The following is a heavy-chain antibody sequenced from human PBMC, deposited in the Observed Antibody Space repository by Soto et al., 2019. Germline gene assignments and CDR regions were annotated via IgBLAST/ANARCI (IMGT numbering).Heavy chain of an antibody. CDR1: GFPLSDSA. V-gene: IGHV3-73*01. J-gene: IGHJ6*03. CDR3: TRHAGGKVEHSFYYYFMDV. CDR2: IRSKTNNYAT. Sequence: EVQLVESGGGLVQPGGSLKLACLASGFPLSDSAIHWVRKASGKGLEWVGRIRSKTNNYATTYAAPVRGRFTLSRDDSKKTAYLQMNNLESEDAAVYYCTRHAGGKVEHSFYYYFMDVWGKGATVSV. D-gene: IGHD2-15*01.